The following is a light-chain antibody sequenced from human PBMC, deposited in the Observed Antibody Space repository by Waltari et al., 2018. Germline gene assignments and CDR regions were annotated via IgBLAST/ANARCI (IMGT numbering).Light chain of an antibody. CDR2: RND. Sequence: QSVLTQPPSASGTPRPRVSIPCSGSYSNPGSNYLYWYQQLPGTAPKLLIYRNDQRPSGVPDRFSGSKYGTTAFLAISELRSEDEAVYYCASWDDSHYVFGGGTKVTVL. CDR1: YSNPGSNY. J-gene: IGLJ1*01. CDR3: ASWDDSHYV. V-gene: IGLV1-47*01.